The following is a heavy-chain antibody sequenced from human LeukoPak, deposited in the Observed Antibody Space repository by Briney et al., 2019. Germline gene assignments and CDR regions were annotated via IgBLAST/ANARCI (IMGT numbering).Heavy chain of an antibody. J-gene: IGHJ4*02. D-gene: IGHD6-19*01. Sequence: GGSLRLSCAASGFILRNYNMNWVRQAPGKGLEWVAVISHDGSNTYFADSVKGRFAISSDTSKNTLYLQMNTLRAEDTAVYYCAKDQIGWAPGYSSGPLDYWGQGTLVTVSS. CDR1: GFILRNYN. CDR3: AKDQIGWAPGYSSGPLDY. CDR2: ISHDGSNT. V-gene: IGHV3-30*18.